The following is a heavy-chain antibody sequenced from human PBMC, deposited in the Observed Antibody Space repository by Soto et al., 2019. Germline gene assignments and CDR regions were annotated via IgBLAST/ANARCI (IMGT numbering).Heavy chain of an antibody. CDR2: MSHSGGT. J-gene: IGHJ3*02. D-gene: IGHD1-1*01. CDR3: ARVERGTVTTVVDAFDI. Sequence: QEQLQQWGAGLLKPSETLSLTCAVYGGFVSSGNYYWSWIRQPPGKGLEWIGEMSHSGGTHFNPSLKSRVTISVDTSKNQSSLKMRSVTAADTALYYCARVERGTVTTVVDAFDIWGPGTMVTVSS. CDR1: GGFVSSGNYY. V-gene: IGHV4-34*01.